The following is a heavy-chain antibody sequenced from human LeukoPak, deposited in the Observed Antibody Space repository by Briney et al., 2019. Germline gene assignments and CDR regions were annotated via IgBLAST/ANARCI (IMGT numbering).Heavy chain of an antibody. CDR3: ARDRMAYSGYDIHSIGY. Sequence: GGSLRLSRAASGFTFSSYTMNWVRQPPGKGLEWVSNIGTSSTTIYYADSVKGRFTISRDNAKNSLYLQMNSLRADDTAVYYCARDRMAYSGYDIHSIGYWGQGTLVTVSS. CDR1: GFTFSSYT. CDR2: IGTSSTTI. D-gene: IGHD5-12*01. V-gene: IGHV3-48*01. J-gene: IGHJ4*02.